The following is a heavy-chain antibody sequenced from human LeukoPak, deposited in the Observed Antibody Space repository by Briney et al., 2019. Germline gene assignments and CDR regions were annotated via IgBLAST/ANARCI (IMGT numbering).Heavy chain of an antibody. Sequence: PSETLSLTCTVSGGSISSSSYYWGWIRQPPGKGLEWIGSIYYSGSTYYNPSLKSRVTISVDTSKNQFSLKLSSVTAADTAVYYCARVLSRYWGQGTLVTVSS. J-gene: IGHJ4*02. D-gene: IGHD3-16*01. CDR1: GGSISSSSYY. V-gene: IGHV4-39*01. CDR3: ARVLSRY. CDR2: IYYSGST.